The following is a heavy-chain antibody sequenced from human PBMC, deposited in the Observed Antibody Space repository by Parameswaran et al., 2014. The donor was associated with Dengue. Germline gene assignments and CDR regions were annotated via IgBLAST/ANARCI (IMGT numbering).Heavy chain of an antibody. V-gene: IGHV4-39*01. CDR2: IYYSGST. J-gene: IGHJ6*02. Sequence: VRQMPGKGLEWIGSIYYSGSTYYNPSLKSRVTISVDTSKNQFSLKLSSVTAADTAVYYCARHGRRITTSERKNYGMDVWGQGTTVTVSS. D-gene: IGHD3-3*01. CDR3: ARHGRRITTSERKNYGMDV.